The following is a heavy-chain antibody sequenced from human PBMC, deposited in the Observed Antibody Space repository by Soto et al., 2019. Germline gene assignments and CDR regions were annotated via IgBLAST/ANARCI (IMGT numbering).Heavy chain of an antibody. CDR3: ARGKGSRGSRPDP. Sequence: QVELVQSGAEVKKPGASVKVSCKASGYTFASYDVMWVRQATGQGLEWMGWMNPNSGNTGYAQNFEGRLTMTRDTSISTAYMELSSLRSEDTAVYYCARGKGSRGSRPDPWGQGTLVTVSS. CDR1: GYTFASYD. CDR2: MNPNSGNT. V-gene: IGHV1-8*01. D-gene: IGHD2-15*01. J-gene: IGHJ5*02.